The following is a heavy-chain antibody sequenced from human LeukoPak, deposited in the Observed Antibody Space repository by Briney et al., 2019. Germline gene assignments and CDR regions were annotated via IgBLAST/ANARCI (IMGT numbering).Heavy chain of an antibody. D-gene: IGHD2-2*01. CDR3: ASRYCSSTSCRLSYYYMDV. CDR2: INSNSDTV. J-gene: IGHJ6*03. Sequence: GGSLRLSCAASGFTFRTYGMNWVRQAPGKGLEWISYINSNSDTVHYSNSVEGRFTISRDNAKNSLYLQMNSLRAEDTAVYYCASRYCSSTSCRLSYYYMDVWGKGTTVTVSS. CDR1: GFTFRTYG. V-gene: IGHV3-48*04.